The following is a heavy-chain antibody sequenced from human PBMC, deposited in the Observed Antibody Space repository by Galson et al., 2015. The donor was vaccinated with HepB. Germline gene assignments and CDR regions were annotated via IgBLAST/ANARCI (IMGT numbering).Heavy chain of an antibody. CDR2: ISSSGGST. D-gene: IGHD5-18*01. J-gene: IGHJ4*02. CDR3: ARGFTASPWIQLWMTLEENFDY. V-gene: IGHV3-23*01. CDR1: GFTFSSFA. Sequence: SLRLSCAASGFTFSSFAMSWVRQAPGKGLEWVSTISSSGGSTYYADSVKGRFTISRDNSKNTLYLQMNSLRAEDTAVYYCARGFTASPWIQLWMTLEENFDYWCQGTLVTVSS.